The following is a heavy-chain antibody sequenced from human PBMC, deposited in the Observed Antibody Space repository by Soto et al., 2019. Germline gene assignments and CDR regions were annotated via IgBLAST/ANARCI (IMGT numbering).Heavy chain of an antibody. J-gene: IGHJ4*02. CDR2: IYYSGST. V-gene: IGHV4-39*01. Sequence: SETLSLTCTVTGDSINNRSYYWGWIRQPPGKGLEWIGSIYYSGSTYSNPSLKSRVSMSVDTSKNQFSLKLRSVTAADTALYYCARQRTSVVTQAYFDSWGQGSLVTVS. CDR3: ARQRTSVVTQAYFDS. CDR1: GDSINNRSYY. D-gene: IGHD2-21*02.